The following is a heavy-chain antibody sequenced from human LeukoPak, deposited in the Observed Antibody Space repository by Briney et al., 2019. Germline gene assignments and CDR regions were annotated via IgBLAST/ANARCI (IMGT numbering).Heavy chain of an antibody. CDR1: GGSISSGSYY. D-gene: IGHD6-13*01. CDR2: IYTSGST. CDR3: ARRGSSSWGYYYYYMDV. J-gene: IGHJ6*03. V-gene: IGHV4-61*02. Sequence: SETLSLTCTVSGGSISSGSYYWSWLRQPAGKGLEWIGRIYTSGSTNYNPSLKSRVTISVDTSKNQFSLKLSSVTAADTAVYYCARRGSSSWGYYYYYMDVWGKGTTVTISS.